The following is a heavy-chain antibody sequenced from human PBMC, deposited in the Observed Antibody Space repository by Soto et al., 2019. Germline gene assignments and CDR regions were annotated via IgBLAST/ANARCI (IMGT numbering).Heavy chain of an antibody. CDR1: GVTFSRQD. CDR2: IIPIFGTP. CDR3: ARDGSHYYGMDV. V-gene: IGHV1-69*13. J-gene: IGHJ6*02. Sequence: SVKVSCKASGVTFSRQDMRWVRQAPGQGLEWMGGIIPIFGTPQYAEKFQDRVTITADESTSTAYMELSSLTSEDTAVYYCARDGSHYYGMDVWGQVTTVTVYS. D-gene: IGHD3-10*01.